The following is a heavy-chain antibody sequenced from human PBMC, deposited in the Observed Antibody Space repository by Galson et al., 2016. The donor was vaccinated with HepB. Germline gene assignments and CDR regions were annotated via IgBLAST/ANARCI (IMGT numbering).Heavy chain of an antibody. V-gene: IGHV3-21*01. D-gene: IGHD3-3*01. CDR1: GFTFSIYS. J-gene: IGHJ6*03. CDR2: ISSSGTYI. CDR3: AKYADRPARNGVDYYYYMDV. Sequence: SLRLSCAASGFTFSIYSMNWVRQAPGKGLEWVSSISSSGTYIYYADSVRGRFTVSRDNAKKSLYLQMNSLRAEDTAVYYCAKYADRPARNGVDYYYYMDVWGNGTTVTVSS.